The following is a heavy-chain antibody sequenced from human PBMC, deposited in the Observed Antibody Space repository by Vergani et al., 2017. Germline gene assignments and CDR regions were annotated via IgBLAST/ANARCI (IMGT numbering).Heavy chain of an antibody. CDR1: GFTSAGYA. Sequence: EVQLVESGGGLVLPGRSLRLSCVASGFTSAGYAMHWVRQAPGKGLEWVSGISWNSNSIGYADSVKGRFTISSDNAKNSLYLQMNSLRAEDTALYYCAKXLGTSSGGGWFDPWCQGSLVTVSS. D-gene: IGHD6-6*01. V-gene: IGHV3-9*02. CDR3: AKXLGTSSGGGWFDP. J-gene: IGHJ5*02. CDR2: ISWNSNSI.